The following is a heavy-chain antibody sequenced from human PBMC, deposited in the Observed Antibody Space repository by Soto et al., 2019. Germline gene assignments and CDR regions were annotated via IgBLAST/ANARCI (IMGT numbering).Heavy chain of an antibody. CDR3: ARGGGSGFYYYYYGMDV. J-gene: IGHJ6*02. V-gene: IGHV3-74*01. D-gene: IGHD3-10*01. CDR1: GFTFSSYW. CDR2: INSDGSST. Sequence: GGSLRLSCAASGFTFSSYWMHWVRQAPGKGLVWVSRINSDGSSTSYADSVKGRFTISRDNAKNTLYLQMNSLRAEDTAVYYCARGGGSGFYYYYYGMDVWGQGTTVTVSS.